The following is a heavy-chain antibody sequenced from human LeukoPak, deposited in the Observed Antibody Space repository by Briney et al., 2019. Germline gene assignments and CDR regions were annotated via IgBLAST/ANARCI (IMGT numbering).Heavy chain of an antibody. CDR3: TKVLTTYYFDSSGYP. V-gene: IGHV3-23*01. J-gene: IGHJ4*02. D-gene: IGHD3-22*01. CDR2: IRGSGDRT. CDR1: GFTFSSYA. Sequence: GGSLRLSCVASGFTFSSYAKSWVRQAPGKGLEWVSAIRGSGDRTYYADSVKGRFTISRDNSKNTLYLQRNSLRAEDTAIYFFTKVLTTYYFDSSGYPWGQGTLVTVSS.